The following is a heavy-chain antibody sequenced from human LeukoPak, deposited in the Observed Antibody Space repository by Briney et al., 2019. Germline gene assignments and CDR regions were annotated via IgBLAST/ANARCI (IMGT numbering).Heavy chain of an antibody. CDR3: ARLRPWFWESLIDY. V-gene: IGHV4-59*08. CDR2: IYYRGST. Sequence: SETLSLTCTVSGGFISSYYWSWIRQPPGKGLEWIGYIYYRGSTNYNPSLKSRVTISVDTSKNQFSLKLSSVTAADTAVYYCARLRPWFWESLIDYWGQGTLVTVSS. D-gene: IGHD3-10*01. CDR1: GGFISSYY. J-gene: IGHJ4*02.